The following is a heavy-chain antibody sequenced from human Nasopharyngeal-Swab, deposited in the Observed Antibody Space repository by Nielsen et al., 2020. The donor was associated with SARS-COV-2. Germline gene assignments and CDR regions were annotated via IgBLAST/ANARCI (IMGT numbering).Heavy chain of an antibody. J-gene: IGHJ6*02. CDR3: ARDRYIVATIGVGYYYGMDV. CDR2: IYSGGST. CDR1: GFTVSSNY. Sequence: GGSLRLSCAASGFTVSSNYMRWVRHAPGQGLEWVSVIYSGGSTYYADSVKGRFTISRDNSKNTLYLQMNSLRAEDTAVYYCARDRYIVATIGVGYYYGMDVWGQGTTVTVSS. D-gene: IGHD5-12*01. V-gene: IGHV3-53*01.